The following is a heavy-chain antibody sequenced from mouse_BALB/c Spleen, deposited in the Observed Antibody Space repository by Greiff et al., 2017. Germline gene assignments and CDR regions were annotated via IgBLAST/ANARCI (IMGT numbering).Heavy chain of an antibody. Sequence: VKLVESGPGLVAPSQSLSITCTVSGFSLTSYGVHWVRQPPGKGLEWLGVIWAGGSTNYNSALMSRLSISKDNSKSQVFLKMNSLQTDDTAMYYCARARTGSFYYFDYWGQGTTLTVSS. CDR1: GFSLTSYG. J-gene: IGHJ2*01. V-gene: IGHV2-9*02. CDR3: ARARTGSFYYFDY. CDR2: IWAGGST.